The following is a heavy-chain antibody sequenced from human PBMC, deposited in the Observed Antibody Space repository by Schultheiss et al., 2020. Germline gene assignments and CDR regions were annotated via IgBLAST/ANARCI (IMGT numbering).Heavy chain of an antibody. CDR3: ARVWGDSNGSDYFDY. CDR1: GFTFSNAW. V-gene: IGHV3-23*01. D-gene: IGHD3-22*01. Sequence: GGSLRLSCAASGFTFSNAWMSWVRQAPGKGLEWVSAISGSGGSTYYADSVKGRFTVSRDNSKNTLLLQMNSLRADDTAVYYCARVWGDSNGSDYFDYWGQGTLVTVSS. CDR2: ISGSGGST. J-gene: IGHJ4*02.